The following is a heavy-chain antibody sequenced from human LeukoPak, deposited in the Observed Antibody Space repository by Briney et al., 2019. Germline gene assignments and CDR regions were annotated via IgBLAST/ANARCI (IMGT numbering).Heavy chain of an antibody. D-gene: IGHD6-19*01. Sequence: GGSLRLSCAASGFTFSSYWMNWVRQAPGKGLEWVANIKQDGSDKYYVDSAKGRFTISRDNAKNSLYLQMNSLRAEDTAVYYCAPRGVAGDYWGQGTLVTVSS. CDR3: APRGVAGDY. CDR1: GFTFSSYW. J-gene: IGHJ4*02. CDR2: IKQDGSDK. V-gene: IGHV3-7*01.